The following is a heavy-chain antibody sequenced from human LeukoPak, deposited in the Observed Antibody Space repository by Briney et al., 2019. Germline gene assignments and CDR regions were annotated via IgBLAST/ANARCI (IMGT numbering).Heavy chain of an antibody. CDR2: SYYGGST. Sequence: SETLSLTCTVSGDSISSSSYYWGWIRQPPGKGLEWIGSSYYGGSTYYNPSLKSRVTISVDASKNQFSLKLSSVTAADTAVYYCVRTIYSSFVDVWGKGTTVTVSS. CDR3: VRTIYSSFVDV. J-gene: IGHJ6*04. D-gene: IGHD4-11*01. V-gene: IGHV4-39*01. CDR1: GDSISSSSYY.